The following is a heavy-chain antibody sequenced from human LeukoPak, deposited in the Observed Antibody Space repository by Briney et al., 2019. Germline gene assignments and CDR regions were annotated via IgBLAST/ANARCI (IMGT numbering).Heavy chain of an antibody. D-gene: IGHD1-26*01. Sequence: SETLSLTCAVSGVSIRSDYWSWIRQPPGKGLEWVGNIQTSGGTTYNPSLKSRVTISAETSKNQLSLKLSSVTAADTAVYYCARHRHRVGAFRAYFDSWGQGTLVTVSS. J-gene: IGHJ4*02. CDR1: GVSIRSDY. CDR2: IQTSGGT. V-gene: IGHV4-4*09. CDR3: ARHRHRVGAFRAYFDS.